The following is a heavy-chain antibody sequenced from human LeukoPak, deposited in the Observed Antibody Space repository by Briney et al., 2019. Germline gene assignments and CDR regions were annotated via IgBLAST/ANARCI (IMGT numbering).Heavy chain of an antibody. D-gene: IGHD5-18*01. V-gene: IGHV1-2*06. Sequence: GASVKVSCKASGYTFTSYYMHWVRQAPGQGLEWMGRINPNSGGTNYAQKFQGRVTMTRDTSISTAYMELSRLRSDDTAVYYCARASYGYYYGMDVWGQGTTVTVSS. CDR1: GYTFTSYY. J-gene: IGHJ6*02. CDR3: ARASYGYYYGMDV. CDR2: INPNSGGT.